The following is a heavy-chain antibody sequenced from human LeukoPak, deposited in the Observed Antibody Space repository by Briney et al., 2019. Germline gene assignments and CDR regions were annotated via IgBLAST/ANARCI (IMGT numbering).Heavy chain of an antibody. V-gene: IGHV4-59*08. CDR1: GGSISSYY. D-gene: IGHD2-15*01. CDR3: ARLVVVVAAVWFDP. CDR2: IYYSGST. J-gene: IGHJ5*02. Sequence: PSETLSLTCTVSGGSISSYYWSWIRQPPGKGLEWIGYIYYSGSTNYNPSLKSRVTISVDTSKNQFSLKLSSVTAADTAVYYCARLVVVVAAVWFDPWGQGTLVTVSS.